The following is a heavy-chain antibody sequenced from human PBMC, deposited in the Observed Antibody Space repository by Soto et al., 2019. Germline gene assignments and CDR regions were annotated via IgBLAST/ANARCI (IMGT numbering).Heavy chain of an antibody. CDR3: ARDIEDIVVVPAAMASWFDP. CDR2: ISSSSSTI. Sequence: GGSLRLSCAASGFTFSSYSMNWVRQAPGKGLEWVSYISSSSSTIYYADSVKGRFTISRDNAKNSLYLQMNSLRAEDTAVYYCARDIEDIVVVPAAMASWFDPWGQGTLVTVSS. D-gene: IGHD2-2*01. V-gene: IGHV3-48*01. J-gene: IGHJ5*02. CDR1: GFTFSSYS.